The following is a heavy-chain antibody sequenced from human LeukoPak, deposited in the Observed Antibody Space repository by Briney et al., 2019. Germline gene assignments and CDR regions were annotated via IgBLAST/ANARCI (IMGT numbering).Heavy chain of an antibody. V-gene: IGHV4-30-4*01. CDR2: IFYSGNS. CDR1: GGSLSSADSY. CDR3: ARLGYNDYVNY. J-gene: IGHJ4*02. D-gene: IGHD5-12*01. Sequence: SQTLSLTCTVSGGSLSSADSYWSWIRQPPGKGLEWIGYIFYSGNSYYNPSLKSRLTISVDTSKNQFSLKLSSVTAADTAMYYCARLGYNDYVNYWGQGTLVTVSS.